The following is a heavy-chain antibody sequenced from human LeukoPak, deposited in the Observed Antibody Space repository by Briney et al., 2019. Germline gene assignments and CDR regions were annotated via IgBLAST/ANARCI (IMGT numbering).Heavy chain of an antibody. V-gene: IGHV3-23*01. J-gene: IGHJ4*02. D-gene: IGHD5-18*01. Sequence: GGSLRLSCVVSGFTFSRHAMTWVRQAQGKGLEWASVISGSGNSVYYADSVKGRFTISRDNSKNTLYLQMNSLRDEDTAVYFCAKDHGEGYSYGYYFEYWGQGTLVTVSS. CDR3: AKDHGEGYSYGYYFEY. CDR1: GFTFSRHA. CDR2: ISGSGNSV.